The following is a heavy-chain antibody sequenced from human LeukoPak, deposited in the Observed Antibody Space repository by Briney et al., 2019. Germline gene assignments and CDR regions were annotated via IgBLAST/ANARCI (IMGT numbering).Heavy chain of an antibody. J-gene: IGHJ4*02. Sequence: GGSLRLSCAASGFSFSDNYMSWIRQAPGKGLEWVSYISNSGSYTNYPNSVKGRFTISRDNAKNSLYLQMNSLRDEDTAVYYCARARGAGPGGHFDYWGQGTLVTVSS. CDR3: ARARGAGPGGHFDY. V-gene: IGHV3-11*05. CDR2: ISNSGSYT. CDR1: GFSFSDNY. D-gene: IGHD6-19*01.